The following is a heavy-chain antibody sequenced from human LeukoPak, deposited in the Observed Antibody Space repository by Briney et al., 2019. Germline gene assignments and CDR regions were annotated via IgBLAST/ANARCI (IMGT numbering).Heavy chain of an antibody. V-gene: IGHV1-18*01. Sequence: ASVKVACKASGYTCTIDGISWVRQAPGQGLEWMVWIRANKGNTNYAQNFQGRVTMTTDTSTSTAYMELRSLRSDDTAVYFCARPRAAPDTYYFDYWGQGTLVTVSS. CDR1: GYTCTIDG. D-gene: IGHD6-13*01. J-gene: IGHJ4*02. CDR3: ARPRAAPDTYYFDY. CDR2: IRANKGNT.